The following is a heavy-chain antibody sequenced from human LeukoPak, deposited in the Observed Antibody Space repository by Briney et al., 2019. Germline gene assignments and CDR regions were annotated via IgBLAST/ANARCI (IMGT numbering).Heavy chain of an antibody. J-gene: IGHJ4*02. D-gene: IGHD3-22*01. CDR2: ISGSGGST. CDR3: AKDIYYDSSGYFVFDY. Sequence: GGSLRLSCAASGFTFSSYWMSWVRQAPGKGLEWVSAISGSGGSTYYADSVKGRFTISRDNSKNTLYLQMNSLRAEDTAVYYCAKDIYYDSSGYFVFDYWGQGTLVTVSS. V-gene: IGHV3-23*01. CDR1: GFTFSSYW.